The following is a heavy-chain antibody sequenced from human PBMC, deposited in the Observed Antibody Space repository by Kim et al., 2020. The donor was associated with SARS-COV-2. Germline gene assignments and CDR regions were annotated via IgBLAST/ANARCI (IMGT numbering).Heavy chain of an antibody. CDR1: GFTFSSYW. CDR2: IKQDGSEK. D-gene: IGHD1-26*01. J-gene: IGHJ6*02. V-gene: IGHV3-7*04. CDR3: ARAYSGRDYYYYGMDV. Sequence: GGSLRLSCAASGFTFSSYWMSWVRQAPGKGLEWVANIKQDGSEKYYVDSVKGRFTISRDNAKNSLYLQMNSLRAEDTAVYYCARAYSGRDYYYYGMDVWGQGTTVTVSS.